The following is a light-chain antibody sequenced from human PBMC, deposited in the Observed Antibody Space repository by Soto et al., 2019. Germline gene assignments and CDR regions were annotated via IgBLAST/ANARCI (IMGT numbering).Light chain of an antibody. Sequence: QPASVSGSPRQSVTISCTGTSSDVGGYNFVSWYQQHPGKVPKLMIFDVNRRPSGVSDRFSGSKSGNTASLTISGLQAEDEGDYYCCSYTSSSTHVFGSGTKVTVL. J-gene: IGLJ1*01. V-gene: IGLV2-14*03. CDR1: SSDVGGYNF. CDR3: CSYTSSSTHV. CDR2: DVN.